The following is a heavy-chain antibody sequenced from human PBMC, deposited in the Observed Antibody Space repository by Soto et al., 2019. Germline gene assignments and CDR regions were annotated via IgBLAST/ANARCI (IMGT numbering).Heavy chain of an antibody. CDR3: GRDGYCSGGSCYSGSHNWFDP. CDR2: ISSSSSYI. CDR1: GFTFSSYS. Sequence: EVQLVESGGGLVKPGGSLRLSCAASGFTFSSYSMNWVRQAPGKGLEWVSSISSSSSYIYYADSVKGRFTISRDNSKNSLYLQMNSLRAEDTAVYYCGRDGYCSGGSCYSGSHNWFDPWCQGTLVTVSS. V-gene: IGHV3-21*01. J-gene: IGHJ5*02. D-gene: IGHD2-15*01.